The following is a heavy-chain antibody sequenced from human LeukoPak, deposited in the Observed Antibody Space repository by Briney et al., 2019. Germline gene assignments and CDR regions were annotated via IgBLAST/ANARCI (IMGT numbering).Heavy chain of an antibody. CDR1: GFTFSSYA. CDR2: IGAGGTFT. V-gene: IGHV3-23*01. D-gene: IGHD6-19*01. CDR3: AKDWQYSSGWGAFDI. J-gene: IGHJ3*02. Sequence: GGSLRLSCTASGFTFSSYAMNWVRQAPGKGLEWVSGIGAGGTFTYYADSVKGRFTISRDNSRNTLYLQMNSLRADDTAVYYCAKDWQYSSGWGAFDIWGQGTMVTVSS.